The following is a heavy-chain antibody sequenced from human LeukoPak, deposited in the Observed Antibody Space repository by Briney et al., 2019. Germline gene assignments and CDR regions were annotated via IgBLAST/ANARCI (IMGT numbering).Heavy chain of an antibody. CDR3: ARDRPYCGGDCYYYYYMDV. V-gene: IGHV1-69*13. D-gene: IGHD2-21*01. J-gene: IGHJ6*03. CDR1: GGTFSSYA. CDR2: IIPIFGTA. Sequence: SVKVSCKASGGTFSSYAISWVQQAPGQGLEWMGGIIPIFGTANYAQKFQGRVTITADESTSTAYMELSSLRSEDTAVYYCARDRPYCGGDCYYYYYMDVWGKGTTVTVSS.